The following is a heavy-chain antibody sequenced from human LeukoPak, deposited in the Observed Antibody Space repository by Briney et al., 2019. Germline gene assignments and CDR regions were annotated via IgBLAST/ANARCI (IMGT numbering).Heavy chain of an antibody. D-gene: IGHD2-2*01. Sequence: PSETLSLTCSVSGVSISNYYWSWIRQPPGKGLEWIGYIYYSGSTNYNPSLKSRVTISVDTPKNQFSLKLSSVTAADTAVYYCARRGRYGRHQLLHFDYWGQGTLVTVSS. CDR3: ARRGRYGRHQLLHFDY. J-gene: IGHJ4*02. CDR1: GVSISNYY. CDR2: IYYSGST. V-gene: IGHV4-59*08.